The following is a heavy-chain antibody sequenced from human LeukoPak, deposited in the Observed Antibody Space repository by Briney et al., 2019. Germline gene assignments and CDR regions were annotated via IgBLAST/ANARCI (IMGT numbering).Heavy chain of an antibody. V-gene: IGHV4-59*08. Sequence: SESLSLTCTVSGGSISSYFWSWIRQPPGKALEWIGYIYYAGNTKYSPSLRGRVTISVDTSKNQFSLRLSSVTAADTAVYYCARHVAVTPWYFDLWGRGTLGTVSS. J-gene: IGHJ2*01. CDR3: ARHVAVTPWYFDL. D-gene: IGHD4-17*01. CDR2: IYYAGNT. CDR1: GGSISSYF.